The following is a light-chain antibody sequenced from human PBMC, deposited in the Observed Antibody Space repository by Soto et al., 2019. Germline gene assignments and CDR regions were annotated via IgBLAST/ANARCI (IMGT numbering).Light chain of an antibody. V-gene: IGLV1-44*01. J-gene: IGLJ7*01. CDR1: RSNIGGNA. CDR3: AVWDDNLKGL. Sequence: QSVLTQPPSMSGTPGQRVTISCSGSRSNIGGNAVTWYQQVPGTAPRPLIYANDQRPSGVSDRFSGSKSATSASLAISGLQSEDEADYYCAVWDDNLKGLFGGGTQLTVL. CDR2: AND.